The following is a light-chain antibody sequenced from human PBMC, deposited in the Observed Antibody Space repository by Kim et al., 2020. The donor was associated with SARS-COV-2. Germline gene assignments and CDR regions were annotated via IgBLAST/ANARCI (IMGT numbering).Light chain of an antibody. CDR3: QQYNNWPPYT. J-gene: IGKJ2*01. Sequence: EIVMTQSPDTLSVSPGERVTLSCRASQIIITQLAWYQQKPGQPPRLLIYGASSRATGAPVRFSGSGSGTEFTLTISSLQPEDFAVYYCQQYNNWPPYTFGQGTKLEI. CDR2: GAS. CDR1: QIIITQ. V-gene: IGKV3-15*01.